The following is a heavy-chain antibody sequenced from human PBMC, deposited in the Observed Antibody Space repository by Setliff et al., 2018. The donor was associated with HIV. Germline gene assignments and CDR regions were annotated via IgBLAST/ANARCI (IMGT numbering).Heavy chain of an antibody. J-gene: IGHJ4*02. CDR2: ILYDGSNK. D-gene: IGHD6-6*01. V-gene: IGHV3-30*04. CDR1: GFSFSSYT. Sequence: GGSLRLSCEASGFSFSSYTMNWVRQAPGKGLEWVAVILYDGSNKYYADSVKGRFTISRDNPKKRVYLQMSSLRADETAVYFCARDTGQLVYYFDSWGQGTLVTVSS. CDR3: ARDTGQLVYYFDS.